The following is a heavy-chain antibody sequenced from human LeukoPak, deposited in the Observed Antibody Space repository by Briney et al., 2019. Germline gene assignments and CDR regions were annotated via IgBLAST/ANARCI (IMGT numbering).Heavy chain of an antibody. D-gene: IGHD6-13*01. Sequence: PSETLSLTCTVSGGSISSGDYYWSWIRQPPGKGLEWIGYIYYSGSTYYNPSLKSRVTISVDTSKNQFSLKLNSVTAADTAVYYCARGSSSWYYFDYWGQGTLVTVSS. V-gene: IGHV4-30-4*01. CDR1: GGSISSGDYY. CDR3: ARGSSSWYYFDY. CDR2: IYYSGST. J-gene: IGHJ4*02.